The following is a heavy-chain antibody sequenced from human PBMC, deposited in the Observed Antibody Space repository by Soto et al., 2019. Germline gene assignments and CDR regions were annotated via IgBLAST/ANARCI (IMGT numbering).Heavy chain of an antibody. CDR3: ARGAGYSYGSTFDI. V-gene: IGHV3-21*01. CDR1: GYTFSSYS. J-gene: IGHJ3*02. D-gene: IGHD5-18*01. Sequence: EGSLRLSCADSGYTFSSYSMNWVRQAPGKGLEWVSSISSSSSYIYYADSVKGRFTISRDNAKNSLYLQMNSLRAEDTAVYYCARGAGYSYGSTFDIWVQGTMVTVSS. CDR2: ISSSSSYI.